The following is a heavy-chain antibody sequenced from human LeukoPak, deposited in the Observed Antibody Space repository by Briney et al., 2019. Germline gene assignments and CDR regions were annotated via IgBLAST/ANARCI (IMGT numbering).Heavy chain of an antibody. V-gene: IGHV1-46*01. CDR1: GYXFTSYY. CDR2: INPSGDST. Sequence: ASVKVSCKASGYXFTSYYFHWVRQAPGQGLEWMGIINPSGDSTTYAQRFQDRITMTGDTSTSTVYMELSSLRSEDTAVYYCVSIGRHLDPFDYWGQGTLVTVSS. J-gene: IGHJ4*02. D-gene: IGHD2-21*01. CDR3: VSIGRHLDPFDY.